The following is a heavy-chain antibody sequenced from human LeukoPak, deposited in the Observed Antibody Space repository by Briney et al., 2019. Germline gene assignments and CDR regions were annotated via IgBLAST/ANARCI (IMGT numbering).Heavy chain of an antibody. V-gene: IGHV3-30*18. J-gene: IGHJ4*02. D-gene: IGHD6-13*01. CDR3: AKDEGRYSSSWSLDY. CDR1: GFTFSSYD. Sequence: PGGSLRLSCAASGFTFSSYDMHWVRQAPGKGLEWVAVISYDGSNKYYADSVKGRFTISRDNSKNTLYLQMNSLRAEDTAVYYCAKDEGRYSSSWSLDYWGQGTLVTVSS. CDR2: ISYDGSNK.